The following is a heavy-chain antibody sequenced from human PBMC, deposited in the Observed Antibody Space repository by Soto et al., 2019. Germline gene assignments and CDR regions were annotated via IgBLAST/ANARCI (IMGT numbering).Heavy chain of an antibody. V-gene: IGHV4-34*01. CDR2: TNRAGTT. Sequence: QVQQQQWGAGLLKPSETLSLTCAVNGGSFSDYYWNWIRQPPGKGLEWIGETNRAGTTKYNPSFTSRVTISLDTSKNQLSLKLSSVTAADPALYYCATWPSDIRAFDSWGQGTLVTVSS. CDR3: ATWPSDIRAFDS. J-gene: IGHJ4*02. CDR1: GGSFSDYY.